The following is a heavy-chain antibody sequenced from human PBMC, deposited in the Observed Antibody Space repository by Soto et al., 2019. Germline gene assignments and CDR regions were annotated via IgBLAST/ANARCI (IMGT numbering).Heavy chain of an antibody. CDR1: NGSIGTNY. V-gene: IGHV4-59*08. CDR2: IYYSGTT. CDR3: ARHRWTSGYYLVFDS. Sequence: QGELQVSGPGLVKPSETLTLTCTISNGSIGTNYWSWLRQPPGKPLEWIGHIYYSGTTNYNPSLKSRVTLSVDMSKSQFSLKLTSATAADTAVYYCARHRWTSGYYLVFDSWGQGTLVTVSS. J-gene: IGHJ5*01. D-gene: IGHD3-3*01.